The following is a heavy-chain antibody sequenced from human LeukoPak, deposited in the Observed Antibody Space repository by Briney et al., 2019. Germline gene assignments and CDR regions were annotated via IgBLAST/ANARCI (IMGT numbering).Heavy chain of an antibody. CDR2: IYYSGST. CDR3: ARRSIAAAGDFFDY. CDR1: GGSISSGGYY. D-gene: IGHD6-13*01. Sequence: PSQTLSLTCTVSGGSISSGGYYWSWIRQHPGKGLEWIGYIYYSGSTYYNPSLKSRVTISVDTSKNQFSLKLSSVTAADTAVYYCARRSIAAAGDFFDYWGQGTLVTVSS. J-gene: IGHJ4*02. V-gene: IGHV4-31*03.